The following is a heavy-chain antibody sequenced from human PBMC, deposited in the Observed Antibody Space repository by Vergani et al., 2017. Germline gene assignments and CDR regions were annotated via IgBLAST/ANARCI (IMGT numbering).Heavy chain of an antibody. CDR2: IYYSGIT. V-gene: IGHV4-59*01. J-gene: IGHJ5*02. CDR1: GGSISSYY. Sequence: QVQLQESGPGLVKPSETLSLTCTVSGGSISSYYWSWIRQPPGKGLEWIGYIYYSGITNCNPSLKSRVTISVDTSKNQFSLKLSSVTAADTAVYYCARVRTTVTTWGDWFDPWGQGTLVTVSS. CDR3: ARVRTTVTTWGDWFDP. D-gene: IGHD4-17*01.